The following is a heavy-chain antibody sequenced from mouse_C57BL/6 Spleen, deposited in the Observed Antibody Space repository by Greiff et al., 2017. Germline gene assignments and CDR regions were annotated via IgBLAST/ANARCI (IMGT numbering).Heavy chain of an antibody. D-gene: IGHD1-1*01. CDR3: TRGTQGSFYYAMDY. Sequence: EVQLQESGTVLARPGASVKMSCKTSGYTFTSYWMHWVKQRPGQGLEWIGAIYPGNRDTSYNQKFKGKAKLTAVTSASTAYMELSSLTNEDSAVYYCTRGTQGSFYYAMDYWGQGTSVTVAS. V-gene: IGHV1-5*01. CDR1: GYTFTSYW. J-gene: IGHJ4*01. CDR2: IYPGNRDT.